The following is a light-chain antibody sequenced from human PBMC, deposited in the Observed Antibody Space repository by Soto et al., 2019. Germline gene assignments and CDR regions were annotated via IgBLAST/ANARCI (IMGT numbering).Light chain of an antibody. CDR2: GAS. Sequence: EIVLTQSPGTLSLSPGERATLSCRASQSVTSNYLAWYQQKPGQAPRLLIYGASSRATGIPDRFSGSGSGTDFTLTISRLEPEDFGVYYCQQYGSSPLYSFGQGTKVDIK. V-gene: IGKV3-20*01. CDR1: QSVTSNY. CDR3: QQYGSSPLYS. J-gene: IGKJ2*03.